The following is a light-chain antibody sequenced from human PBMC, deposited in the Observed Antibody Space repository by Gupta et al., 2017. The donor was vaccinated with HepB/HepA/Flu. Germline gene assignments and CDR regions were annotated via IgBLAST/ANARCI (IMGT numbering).Light chain of an antibody. V-gene: IGLV2-23*02. CDR2: EVN. CDR3: CSYAGSSTYV. Sequence: QSALTQPTSVSGSPEQSITTSCPGTSSDVGNYNLVSWYQQHPDKASKLMIYEVNKRPSGVSNRFSGSKSGNLASLTISGLQAEDEADYYCCSYAGSSTYVFGTGTKDTVL. CDR1: SSDVGNYNL. J-gene: IGLJ1*01.